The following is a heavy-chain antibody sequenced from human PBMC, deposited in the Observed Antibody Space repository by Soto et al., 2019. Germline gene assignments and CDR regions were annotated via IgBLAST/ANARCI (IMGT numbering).Heavy chain of an antibody. Sequence: QVQLQQWGAGLLKPSETLSLICAVYGGSFSGYQWSWIRQTPGKGLEWIGEINDSGNINYNPSLKSRVTIFLDTPKKQISLKLSSVTAADTAVYYCARGLILWFGELSRRGGYYYYMDVWGKGTTVIVSS. J-gene: IGHJ6*03. CDR1: GGSFSGYQ. D-gene: IGHD3-10*01. V-gene: IGHV4-34*01. CDR2: INDSGNI. CDR3: ARGLILWFGELSRRGGYYYYMDV.